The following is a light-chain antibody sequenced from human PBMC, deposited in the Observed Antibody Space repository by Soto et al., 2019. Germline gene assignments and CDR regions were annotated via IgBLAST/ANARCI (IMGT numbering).Light chain of an antibody. J-gene: IGLJ2*01. Sequence: QSALTQPASVSGSPGQSITIPCTGSSSDIGLYTFVSWYQQHPGKAPKLLIYDVSYRPSGISDRFSGSKSGNTASLTISGPQPEDEADYYCSSYGATSTLFGAGTKLTVL. CDR2: DVS. CDR3: SSYGATSTL. V-gene: IGLV2-14*03. CDR1: SSDIGLYTF.